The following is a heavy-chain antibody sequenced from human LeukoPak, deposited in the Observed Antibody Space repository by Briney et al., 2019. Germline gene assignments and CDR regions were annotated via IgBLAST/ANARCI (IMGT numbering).Heavy chain of an antibody. CDR2: ISSSSSTI. D-gene: IGHD3-3*01. CDR3: ARVVRFLEWLYQDY. J-gene: IGHJ4*02. CDR1: GFTFSSYS. Sequence: GGPLRLSCAASGFTFSSYSMNWVRQAPGKGLEWVSYISSSSSTIYYADSVKGRFTISRDNAKNSLYLQMNSLRDEDTAVYYCARVVRFLEWLYQDYWGQGTLVTVSS. V-gene: IGHV3-48*02.